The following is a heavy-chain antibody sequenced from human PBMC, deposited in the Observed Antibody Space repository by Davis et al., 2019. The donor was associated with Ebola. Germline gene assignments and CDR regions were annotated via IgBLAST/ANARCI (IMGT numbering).Heavy chain of an antibody. J-gene: IGHJ3*02. Sequence: MPGGSLRLSCTISGGSISGYYWNWIRQPPGKGLEWIGNIYYSGSTHYNPSLKSRVTISVDTSKNQFSLKLSSVTAADTAVYYCARLTVVSDAFDIWGQGTMVTVSS. CDR1: GGSISGYY. D-gene: IGHD3-22*01. CDR3: ARLTVVSDAFDI. CDR2: IYYSGST. V-gene: IGHV4-59*08.